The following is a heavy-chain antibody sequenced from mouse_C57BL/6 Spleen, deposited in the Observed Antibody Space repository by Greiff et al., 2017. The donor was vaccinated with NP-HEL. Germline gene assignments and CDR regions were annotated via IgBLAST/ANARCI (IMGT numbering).Heavy chain of an antibody. CDR3: ARGGYGSSRGWFAY. D-gene: IGHD1-1*01. Sequence: EVKVVESGGGLVKPGGSLKLSCAASGFTFSDYGMHWVRQAPEKGLEWVAYISSGSSTIYYADTVKGRFTISRDNAKNTLFLQMTSLRSEDTAMYYCARGGYGSSRGWFAYWGQGTLVTVSA. J-gene: IGHJ3*01. CDR2: ISSGSSTI. CDR1: GFTFSDYG. V-gene: IGHV5-17*01.